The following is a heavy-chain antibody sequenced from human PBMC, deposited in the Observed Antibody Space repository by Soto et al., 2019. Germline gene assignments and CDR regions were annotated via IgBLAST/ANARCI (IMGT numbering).Heavy chain of an antibody. D-gene: IGHD3-10*01. CDR3: AKDYGGTGSGYPYGSGLITFDI. V-gene: IGHV3-23*01. Sequence: PGGSLSLSCAASGFTFSSYGMNWVRQAPGKGLEWVSGISGSGGSRYSADSVKGRFTISRDNSKNTLYLQMNSLRAEDTAVYYCAKDYGGTGSGYPYGSGLITFDIWGQGTMVTVSS. CDR2: ISGSGGSR. J-gene: IGHJ3*02. CDR1: GFTFSSYG.